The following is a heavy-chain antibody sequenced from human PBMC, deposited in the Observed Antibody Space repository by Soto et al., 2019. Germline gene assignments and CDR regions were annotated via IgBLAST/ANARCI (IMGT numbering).Heavy chain of an antibody. D-gene: IGHD3-9*01. Sequence: ASVKVSCKASGYTFTSYGISWVRQAPGQGLEWMGWISAYNGNTNYAQKLQGRVTMTTDTSTSTAYMELRSLRSDDTAVYYCAREVLRYFDWSAPKADYWGQGTLVTVSS. V-gene: IGHV1-18*01. CDR1: GYTFTSYG. CDR3: AREVLRYFDWSAPKADY. CDR2: ISAYNGNT. J-gene: IGHJ4*02.